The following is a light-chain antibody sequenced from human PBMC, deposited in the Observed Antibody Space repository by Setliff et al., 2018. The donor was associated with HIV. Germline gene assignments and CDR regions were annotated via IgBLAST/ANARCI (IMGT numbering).Light chain of an antibody. Sequence: QSALTQPASVSGSPGQSITISCTGTSSDVGGYNYVSWYQQHPGKAPKLMISDVSNRPSGFSNRFSGSKSGNTASLTISGLQAEDEADYYCSSYTSITPLYVFGTGTKV. V-gene: IGLV2-14*03. CDR2: DVS. CDR3: SSYTSITPLYV. CDR1: SSDVGGYNY. J-gene: IGLJ1*01.